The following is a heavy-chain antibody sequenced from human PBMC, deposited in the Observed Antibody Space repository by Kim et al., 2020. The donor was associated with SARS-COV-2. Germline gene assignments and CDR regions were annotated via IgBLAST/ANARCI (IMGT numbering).Heavy chain of an antibody. D-gene: IGHD3-22*01. Sequence: GGSLRLSCAASGFTFSNYWRHWVRQAPGKGLGWVSRINSDGSRKNYADSVKGRFTISRDNAKNTLCLQMNSLRAEDTAVYDCAIEKDNGGYYLDASDIWGPAAMVTVSS. CDR3: AIEKDNGGYYLDASDI. CDR1: GFTFSNYW. J-gene: IGHJ3*02. V-gene: IGHV3-74*01. CDR2: INSDGSRK.